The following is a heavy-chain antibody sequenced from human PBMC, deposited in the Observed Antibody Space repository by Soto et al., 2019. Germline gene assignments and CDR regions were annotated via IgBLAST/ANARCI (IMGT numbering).Heavy chain of an antibody. Sequence: QVQLVESGGGVVQPGRSLRLSCAASGFTFSSYGMHWVRQAPGKGLEWVAVIWYDGSNKYYADSVKGRFTISRDNSKNTLYLQMNSLRAEDTAVYYCARTGGRSSWYFDYWGQGTLVTVSS. CDR1: GFTFSSYG. CDR3: ARTGGRSSWYFDY. V-gene: IGHV3-33*01. J-gene: IGHJ4*02. CDR2: IWYDGSNK. D-gene: IGHD6-13*01.